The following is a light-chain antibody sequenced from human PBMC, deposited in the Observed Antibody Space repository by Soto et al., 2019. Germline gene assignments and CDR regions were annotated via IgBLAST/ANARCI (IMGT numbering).Light chain of an antibody. CDR2: AAS. CDR1: QSISSY. J-gene: IGKJ1*01. Sequence: DIQMTQSPSSLSASVGDRVTITFRASQSISSYLNWYQQKPGKAPKLLIYAASSLQSGVPVRFSGSASGTEFTLTISSLQSEDFTVYYCQQYNKWPLTFGQGTKVDIK. CDR3: QQYNKWPLT. V-gene: IGKV1-39*01.